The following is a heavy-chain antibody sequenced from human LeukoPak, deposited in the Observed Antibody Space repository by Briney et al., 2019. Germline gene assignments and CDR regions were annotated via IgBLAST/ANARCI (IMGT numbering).Heavy chain of an antibody. J-gene: IGHJ4*02. D-gene: IGHD3-3*01. Sequence: SETLSLTCTVSGDSISSGDYYWSWIRQPAGKGLEWIGRISSSGSTNYNPSLKSRVTISVDTSKNQFSLKLSFVTAADTAVYFCARGITIFGVVPDYFDYWGQGTLVTVSS. CDR1: GDSISSGDYY. CDR2: ISSSGST. V-gene: IGHV4-61*02. CDR3: ARGITIFGVVPDYFDY.